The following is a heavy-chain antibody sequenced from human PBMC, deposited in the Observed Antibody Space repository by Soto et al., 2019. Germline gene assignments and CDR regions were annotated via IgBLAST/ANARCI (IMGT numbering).Heavy chain of an antibody. V-gene: IGHV1-18*01. Sequence: ASVKVSCKASGYTFASYGISWVRQAPGQGLEWMGWISAYNGNTNYAQKLQGRVTILLDTSKNQLSLKLSSVAAADTAVYYCARQRSVVVTPWWFDPGGQGTLVTVSS. CDR3: ARQRSVVVTPWWFDP. CDR2: ISAYNGNT. CDR1: GYTFASYG. J-gene: IGHJ5*02. D-gene: IGHD2-15*01.